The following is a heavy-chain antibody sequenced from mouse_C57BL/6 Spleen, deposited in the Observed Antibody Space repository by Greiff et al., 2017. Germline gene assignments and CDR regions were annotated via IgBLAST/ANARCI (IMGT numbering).Heavy chain of an antibody. CDR1: GYTFTSYW. J-gene: IGHJ4*01. Sequence: QVQLQQPGAELVMPGASVKLSCKASGYTFTSYWMHWVKQRPGQGLEWIGEIDPSDSYTNYNQKFKGKSTLTVDKSSSTAYMQLSSLTSADSAVYYCARSLSQGEAMDYWGQGTSVTVSS. V-gene: IGHV1-69*01. D-gene: IGHD3-2*02. CDR2: IDPSDSYT. CDR3: ARSLSQGEAMDY.